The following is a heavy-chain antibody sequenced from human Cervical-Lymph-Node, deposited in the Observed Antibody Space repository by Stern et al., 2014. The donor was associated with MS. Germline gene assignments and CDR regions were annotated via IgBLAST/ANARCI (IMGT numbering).Heavy chain of an antibody. CDR3: ATRGLWGNWSDP. CDR2: ISTTNYK. D-gene: IGHD5-18*01. J-gene: IGHJ5*02. CDR1: GFTFSSYN. V-gene: IGHV3-21*01. Sequence: EVQLVESGGGLVKPGGALRLSCVASGFTFSSYNMNWVRQAPGKGLEGVSSISTTNYKYYADSVKGRFTISRDNAMNSLFLQMNSLRAEDTAVYYCATRGLWGNWSDPWGQGTLVTVSS.